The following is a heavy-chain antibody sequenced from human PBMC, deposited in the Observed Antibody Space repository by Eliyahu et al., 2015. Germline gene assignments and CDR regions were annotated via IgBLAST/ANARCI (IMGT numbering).Heavy chain of an antibody. V-gene: IGHV4-34*01. CDR3: ARIGYCSGGSCYFDYYYGMDV. J-gene: IGHJ6*02. D-gene: IGHD2-15*01. CDR2: INHSGST. CDR1: GGSFXGYY. Sequence: QVQLQQWGAGLLKPSETLSLTCAVXGGSFXGYYWSXIRQPPGKGLEWIGEINHSGSTNYNPSLKSRVTISVDTSKNQFSLKLSSVTAADTAVYYCARIGYCSGGSCYFDYYYGMDVWGQGTTVTVSS.